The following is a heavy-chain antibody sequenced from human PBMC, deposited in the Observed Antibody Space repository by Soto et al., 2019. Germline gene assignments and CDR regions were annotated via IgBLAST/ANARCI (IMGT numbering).Heavy chain of an antibody. V-gene: IGHV4-34*01. CDR3: ARVEQWLVLFGY. D-gene: IGHD6-19*01. Sequence: SETLSLTCAVYGGSFSGYYWSWIRQPPGKGLEWIGEINHSGSTNYNPSLMSRVTISVDTSKNQFSLKLSSVTAADTAVYYCARVEQWLVLFGYWGQGTLVTAPQ. CDR2: INHSGST. CDR1: GGSFSGYY. J-gene: IGHJ4*02.